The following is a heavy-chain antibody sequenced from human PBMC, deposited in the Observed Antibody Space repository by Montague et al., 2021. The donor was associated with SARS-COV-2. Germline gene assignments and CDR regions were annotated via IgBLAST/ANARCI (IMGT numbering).Heavy chain of an antibody. J-gene: IGHJ2*01. CDR1: GGSIRSSSYY. CDR2: IYYSGST. CDR3: ARTTCLRGYFDI. V-gene: IGHV4-39*02. Sequence: SETLSLTCTVSGGSIRSSSYYWGWIRQPPGKGLECIGSIYYSGSTYYNPSLKSRVTISVDTSKNHFSLKLSSVTAADTAVYYCARTTCLRGYFDIWGRGTLVTVSS. D-gene: IGHD5-12*01.